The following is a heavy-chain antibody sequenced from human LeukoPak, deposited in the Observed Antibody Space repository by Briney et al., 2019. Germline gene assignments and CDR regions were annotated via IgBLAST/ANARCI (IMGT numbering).Heavy chain of an antibody. CDR3: ARDFGRGQWDIVLINWFDP. V-gene: IGHV1-2*02. D-gene: IGHD2-8*01. J-gene: IGHJ5*02. CDR2: INPNSGGT. Sequence: ASVKVSCKASGYTFTGYYMHWVRQAPGQGLEWMGWINPNSGGTNYAQKFQGRVTMTRDTSISTAYMELSRLRSDDTAVYYCARDFGRGQWDIVLINWFDPWGQGTLVTVSS. CDR1: GYTFTGYY.